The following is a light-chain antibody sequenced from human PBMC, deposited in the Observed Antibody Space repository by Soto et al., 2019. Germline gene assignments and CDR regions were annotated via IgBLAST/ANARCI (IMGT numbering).Light chain of an antibody. CDR3: QQYNNWPPLT. Sequence: EIVMTQSPATLSVSPGERATLSCRASQSVNSNLAWYQHKPGQAPRLLIYGASTRATGIPARFSGGGSGTEFTLIISSLQSEDFAVYYCQQYNNWPPLTFGGGTKVEIK. CDR1: QSVNSN. CDR2: GAS. J-gene: IGKJ4*01. V-gene: IGKV3-15*01.